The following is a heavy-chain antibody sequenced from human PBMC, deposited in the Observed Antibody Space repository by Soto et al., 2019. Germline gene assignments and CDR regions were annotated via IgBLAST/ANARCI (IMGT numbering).Heavy chain of an antibody. V-gene: IGHV4-59*01. CDR1: GGSISSYY. Sequence: PSETLSLTCTVSGGSISSYYWSWIRQPPGKGLEWIGYIYYGGSTNYNPSLKSRVTISVDTSKNQFSLKLSSVTAADTAVYYCASSGYYGSGSYRLVYWGQGTLVTVSS. CDR2: IYYGGST. J-gene: IGHJ4*02. D-gene: IGHD3-10*01. CDR3: ASSGYYGSGSYRLVY.